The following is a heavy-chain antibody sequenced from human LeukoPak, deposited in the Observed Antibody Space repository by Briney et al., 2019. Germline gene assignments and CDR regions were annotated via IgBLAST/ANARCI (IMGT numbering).Heavy chain of an antibody. Sequence: SETLSLTCAVYGGSFSGYSWNWIRQPPGKGLEWIGEINHSGSTNYNPSLKSRVTMSVDTSKNQFSLKLSSVTAADTAVYYCARNTEYYYDSSGYYGDNWFDPWGQGTLVTVSS. CDR2: INHSGST. D-gene: IGHD3-22*01. J-gene: IGHJ5*02. CDR1: GGSFSGYS. V-gene: IGHV4-34*01. CDR3: ARNTEYYYDSSGYYGDNWFDP.